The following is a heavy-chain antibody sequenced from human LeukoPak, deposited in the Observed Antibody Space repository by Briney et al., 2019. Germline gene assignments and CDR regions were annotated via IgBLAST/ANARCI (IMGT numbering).Heavy chain of an antibody. V-gene: IGHV3-74*01. CDR1: GFTFSSYW. Sequence: GGSLRLSCAASGFTFSSYWMHWVRQAPGKGLVWVSRINSGGSSTSYADSVKGRFTISRDNAKNTLYLQMNSLRAEDTAVYYCARGEYDYVWGSYPQSDYWGQGTLVTVSS. D-gene: IGHD3-16*02. CDR2: INSGGSST. J-gene: IGHJ4*02. CDR3: ARGEYDYVWGSYPQSDY.